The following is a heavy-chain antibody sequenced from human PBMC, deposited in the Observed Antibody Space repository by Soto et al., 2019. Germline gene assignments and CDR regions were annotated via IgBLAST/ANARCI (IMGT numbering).Heavy chain of an antibody. J-gene: IGHJ5*02. CDR1: GGPINSPDYY. Sequence: QVQLQESGPGLVKPSQTLSLTCNVSGGPINSPDYYWTWIRQSPVKGLEWIGYLYFNGGTQYNPSLRTPISMSLDTSKKHFSLKMRSVTGADTAVYYCAGGISKYSSWYEPHTWFDAWGQGALVTVSS. V-gene: IGHV4-30-4*01. CDR3: AGGISKYSSWYEPHTWFDA. CDR2: LYFNGGT. D-gene: IGHD6-13*01.